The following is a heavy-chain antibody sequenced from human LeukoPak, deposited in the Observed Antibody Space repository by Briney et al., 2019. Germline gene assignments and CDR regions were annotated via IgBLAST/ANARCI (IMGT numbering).Heavy chain of an antibody. V-gene: IGHV5-51*01. D-gene: IGHD3-22*01. CDR2: IYPGDSDT. CDR3: ARKYYYDSSGYSFDY. J-gene: IGHJ4*02. Sequence: GESLRISCQGSGHSFTSYWIGWVRQMPGKGLEWMGIIYPGDSDTRYSPSFQGQVTISADKSISTAYLQWSSLKASDTAMYYCARKYYYDSSGYSFDYWGQGTLVTVSS. CDR1: GHSFTSYW.